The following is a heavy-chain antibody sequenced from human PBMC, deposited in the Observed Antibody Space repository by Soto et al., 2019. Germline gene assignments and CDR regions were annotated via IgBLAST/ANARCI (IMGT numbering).Heavy chain of an antibody. CDR1: GFTFDDYA. D-gene: IGHD3-9*01. J-gene: IGHJ6*02. CDR2: ISWNSARI. CDR3: VKGRFDDILGRLDV. V-gene: IGHV3-9*01. Sequence: EVQLVESGGGLVQPGRSLRLSCAASGFTFDDYAMHWVRQVPGKGLEWVSSISWNSARIGYADSVKVRFTVSRDNAKSSMYLQMNSLRVEDTDLYYCVKGRFDDILGRLDVWGQGTTVTVS.